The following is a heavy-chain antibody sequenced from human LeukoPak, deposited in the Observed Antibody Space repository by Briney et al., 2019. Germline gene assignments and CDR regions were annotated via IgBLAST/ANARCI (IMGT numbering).Heavy chain of an antibody. CDR1: GFTASSKY. CDR3: ARDRDGGNHYDY. Sequence: GGSLRLSCAASGFTASSKYMSWVRQAPGKGLEWVSVLYGGGSTYYADSVKGRFTISRDNSKNTLYLQMNSLRAEDTAVYYCARDRDGGNHYDYWGQGTLVTVSS. CDR2: LYGGGST. V-gene: IGHV3-66*01. D-gene: IGHD4-23*01. J-gene: IGHJ4*02.